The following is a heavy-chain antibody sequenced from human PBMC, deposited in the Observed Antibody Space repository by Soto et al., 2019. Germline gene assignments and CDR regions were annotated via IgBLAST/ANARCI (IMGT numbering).Heavy chain of an antibody. D-gene: IGHD2-15*01. CDR1: GFSLTTGRVG. J-gene: IGHJ4*02. CDR3: THRLVGSGQGY. Sequence: QITLEETGPTLVKPTQTLTLTCTFSGFSLTTGRVGVGWIRQPPGKALEWLAVIHWNDDNHYSPSLKSRLTIPKDTSKNQVVPTLTNMDPVDTATYYCTHRLVGSGQGYWGQGTLVTVSS. V-gene: IGHV2-5*01. CDR2: IHWNDDN.